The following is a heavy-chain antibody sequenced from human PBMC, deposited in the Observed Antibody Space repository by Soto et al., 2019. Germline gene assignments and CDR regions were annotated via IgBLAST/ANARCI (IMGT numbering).Heavy chain of an antibody. CDR3: AKDMSDTIFGSANY. CDR2: ISWNSGSI. J-gene: IGHJ4*02. D-gene: IGHD3-3*01. CDR1: GFTFDDYA. V-gene: IGHV3-9*01. Sequence: GGSLRLSCAASGFTFDDYAMHWVRQAPGKGLEWVSGISWNSGSIGYADSVKGRFTISRDNAKNSLYLQMNSLRAEDTALYYCAKDMSDTIFGSANYWGQGTLVTVSS.